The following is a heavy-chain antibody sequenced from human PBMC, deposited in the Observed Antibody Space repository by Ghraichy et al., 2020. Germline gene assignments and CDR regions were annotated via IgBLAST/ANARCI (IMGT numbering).Heavy chain of an antibody. D-gene: IGHD3-22*01. CDR2: IYYSGST. Sequence: SETLSLTCTVSGGSISSSSYYWGWIRQPPGKGLEWIGSIYYSGSTYYNPSLKSRVTISVDTSKNQFSLKLSSVTAADTAVYYCARKEIGYYYDSSGYYYDYWGQGTLVTVSS. CDR3: ARKEIGYYYDSSGYYYDY. CDR1: GGSISSSSYY. J-gene: IGHJ4*02. V-gene: IGHV4-39*01.